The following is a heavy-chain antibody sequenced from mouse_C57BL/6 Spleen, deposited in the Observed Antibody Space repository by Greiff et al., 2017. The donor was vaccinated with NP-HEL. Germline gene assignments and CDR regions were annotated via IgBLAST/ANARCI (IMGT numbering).Heavy chain of an antibody. CDR2: IWSGGST. CDR1: GFSLTSYG. J-gene: IGHJ3*01. Sequence: VQLVESGPGLVQPSQSLSITCTVSGFSLTSYGVHWVRQSPGQGLEWLGVIWSGGSTDYNAAFISRLSISKDNSKSQVFFKMNSLQADDTAIYYCARLYYDYDGWFAYWGQGTLVTVSA. CDR3: ARLYYDYDGWFAY. V-gene: IGHV2-2*01. D-gene: IGHD2-4*01.